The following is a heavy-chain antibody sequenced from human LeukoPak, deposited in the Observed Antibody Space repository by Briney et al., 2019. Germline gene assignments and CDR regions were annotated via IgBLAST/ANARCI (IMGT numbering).Heavy chain of an antibody. CDR2: IDPSGGST. CDR3: ARDGNSCPDF. Sequence: ASVKVSCKASGYIFTNYYIHWVRQAPGQGLEWLGIIDPSGGSTNFAQQLQDRVTMTTDTATSTAYMELRTLTSDDTAVYYCARDGNSCPDFWGQGTPVTVSS. V-gene: IGHV1-46*01. CDR1: GYIFTNYY. D-gene: IGHD6-13*01. J-gene: IGHJ4*02.